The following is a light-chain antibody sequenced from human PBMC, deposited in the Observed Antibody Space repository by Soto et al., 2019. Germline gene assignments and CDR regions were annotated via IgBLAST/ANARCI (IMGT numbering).Light chain of an antibody. J-gene: IGKJ5*01. V-gene: IGKV3-11*01. Sequence: EVVLTQSPVTLSLSPGETATLSSRASQSFRGLLAWYQQKPGQAPRLLIYDAYNRATGIPPRFSGSGSGTAFTVTISSLEPEDSAVYYCQQRHMWPITFGQGTRLEIK. CDR1: QSFRGL. CDR2: DAY. CDR3: QQRHMWPIT.